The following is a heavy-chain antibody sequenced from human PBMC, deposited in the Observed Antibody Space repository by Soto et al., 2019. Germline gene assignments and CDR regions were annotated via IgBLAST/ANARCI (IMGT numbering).Heavy chain of an antibody. D-gene: IGHD2-15*01. J-gene: IGHJ6*02. CDR1: GGTFSSYA. Sequence: GASVKVSCKASGGTFSSYAISWVRQAPGQGLEWMGGIIPIFGTANYAQKFQGRVTITADESTSTAYMELSSLRSEDTAVYYCASLGYCSGGSCYSEGFKRRYYYGMDVWGQGTTVTVSS. CDR2: IIPIFGTA. V-gene: IGHV1-69*13. CDR3: ASLGYCSGGSCYSEGFKRRYYYGMDV.